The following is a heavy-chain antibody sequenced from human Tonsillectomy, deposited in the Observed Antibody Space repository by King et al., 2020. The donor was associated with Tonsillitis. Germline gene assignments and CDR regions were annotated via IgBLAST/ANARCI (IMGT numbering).Heavy chain of an antibody. Sequence: VQLVESGAEVKEPGASVRISCTASGYTFTTYDFNWVRQATGQGLEWMGWMNPDSDATGYAPKFQGRVAMTRDTSRGTAYMELRSLTSGDTGIYLCARQVSGLDVWGQGTAVTVSS. CDR1: GYTFTTYD. D-gene: IGHD4-11*01. CDR2: MNPDSDAT. V-gene: IGHV1-8*01. J-gene: IGHJ6*02. CDR3: ARQVSGLDV.